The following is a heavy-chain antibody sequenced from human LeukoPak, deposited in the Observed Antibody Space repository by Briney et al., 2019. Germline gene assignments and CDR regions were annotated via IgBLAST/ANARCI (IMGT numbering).Heavy chain of an antibody. CDR1: GGSISSSSYY. D-gene: IGHD4-17*01. J-gene: IGHJ6*02. CDR3: ARLRYGMDV. V-gene: IGHV4-39*07. CDR2: IYYSGST. Sequence: SETLSLTCTVSGGSISSSSYYWGWIRQPPGKGLEWIGSIYYSGSTNYNPSLKSRVTISVDTSKNQFSLKLSSVTAADTAVYYCARLRYGMDVWGQGTTVTVSS.